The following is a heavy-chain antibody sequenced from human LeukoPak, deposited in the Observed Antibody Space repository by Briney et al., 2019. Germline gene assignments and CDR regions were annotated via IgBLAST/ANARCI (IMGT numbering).Heavy chain of an antibody. D-gene: IGHD2/OR15-2a*01. V-gene: IGHV3-74*01. Sequence: GGSLRVSCAASGFTFSSYWMHWVRQAPGXGLVWVSRINTDGSSTSYADSVKGRFTISRDNAKNTLYLQMNSLRAEDTAVYYCARDDSMGFAYWGQGTLVTVSS. CDR1: GFTFSSYW. CDR2: INTDGSST. J-gene: IGHJ4*02. CDR3: ARDDSMGFAY.